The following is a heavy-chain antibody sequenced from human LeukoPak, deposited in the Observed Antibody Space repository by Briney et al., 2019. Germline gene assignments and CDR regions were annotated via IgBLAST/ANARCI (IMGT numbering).Heavy chain of an antibody. Sequence: PSETLSLTCIVSGGSMSGYYWTWIRQPPGKGPEWIGYIHSSGSTTYNPSLQSRLTMSIDTSRNQFSLSLSSAATADTAFYYCARRRGDYGEGEFNFWGQGISVTVSS. CDR2: IHSSGST. D-gene: IGHD4-17*01. CDR3: ARRRGDYGEGEFNF. J-gene: IGHJ4*02. CDR1: GGSMSGYY. V-gene: IGHV4-4*09.